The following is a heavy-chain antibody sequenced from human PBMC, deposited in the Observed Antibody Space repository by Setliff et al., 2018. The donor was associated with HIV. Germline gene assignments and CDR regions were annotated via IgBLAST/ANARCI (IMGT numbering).Heavy chain of an antibody. CDR1: GFTFGDYY. CDR3: ARAYNVYDYRFDSSGYDY. D-gene: IGHD3-22*01. CDR2: ISSRGSVI. Sequence: PGGSLRLSCAASGFTFGDYYMTWIRQAPKKGLECVAYISSRGSVIQYADSVKGRFIASTDNARNSLFLEMNSLRAEDTAVYYCARAYNVYDYRFDSSGYDYWGQGTLVTVSS. V-gene: IGHV3-11*01. J-gene: IGHJ4*02.